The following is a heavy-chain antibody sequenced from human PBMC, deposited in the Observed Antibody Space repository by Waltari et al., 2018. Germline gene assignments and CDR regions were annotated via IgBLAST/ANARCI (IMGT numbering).Heavy chain of an antibody. J-gene: IGHJ4*02. V-gene: IGHV1-2*02. Sequence: YYKHWVRQAPGQGLEWMGWINPNSESTKYAQKFQGRVTLTRDTSINTAYMELSSLRSDDTAIYYCARDGSFDFWGQGTLLTVSS. CDR1: YY. CDR2: INPNSEST. CDR3: ARDGSFDF.